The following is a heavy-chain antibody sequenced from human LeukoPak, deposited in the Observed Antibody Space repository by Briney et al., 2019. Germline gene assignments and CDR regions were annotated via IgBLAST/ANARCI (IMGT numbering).Heavy chain of an antibody. J-gene: IGHJ3*02. CDR3: AKDRLSKWGLDAFDI. CDR1: GFTFTSYD. D-gene: IGHD7-27*01. V-gene: IGHV3-23*01. Sequence: GGSLRLSCAASGFTFTSYDMSWVRQAPEKGLEWVSAISGSGGSTYHADSVKARFTISRDNSKNTVYLQMNSLRAEDTAIYYCAKDRLSKWGLDAFDIWGQGTMVTVSS. CDR2: ISGSGGST.